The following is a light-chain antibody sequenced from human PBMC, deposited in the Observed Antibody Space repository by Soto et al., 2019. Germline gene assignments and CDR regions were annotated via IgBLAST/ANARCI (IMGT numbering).Light chain of an antibody. Sequence: DIQMTQSPSTLSASVGDRVTITCRASQSISTWLAWYQQKPGRAPKLLIYDASTLESGVPSRFSGSGSETEFTLTISSLEPEDFAVYYCQQRSNWPRTFGQGTKVDIK. CDR3: QQRSNWPRT. V-gene: IGKV1-5*01. J-gene: IGKJ1*01. CDR1: QSISTW. CDR2: DAS.